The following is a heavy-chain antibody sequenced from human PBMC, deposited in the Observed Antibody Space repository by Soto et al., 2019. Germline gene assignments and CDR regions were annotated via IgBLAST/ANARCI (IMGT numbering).Heavy chain of an antibody. J-gene: IGHJ6*03. V-gene: IGHV3-30*18. D-gene: IGHD3-3*01. CDR2: ISYDGSNK. CDR1: GFTFSSYG. Sequence: GGSLRLSCAASGFTFSSYGMHWVRQAPGKGLEWVAVISYDGSNKYYADSVKGRFTISRDNSKNTLYLQMNSLRAEDTAVYYCAKEWVGTIFGVVIYYYYYMDVWGKGTTVTVSS. CDR3: AKEWVGTIFGVVIYYYYYMDV.